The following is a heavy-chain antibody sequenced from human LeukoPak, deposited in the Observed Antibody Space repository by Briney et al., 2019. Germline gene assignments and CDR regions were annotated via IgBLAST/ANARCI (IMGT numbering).Heavy chain of an antibody. CDR1: GGSFGGYY. J-gene: IGHJ5*02. Sequence: SETLSLTCAVYGGSFGGYYWSWIRQPPGKGLEWIGEINHSGSTNYNPSLKSRVTISVGTSKNQFSLKLSSVTAADTAVYYCAREGFCTNGVCLPPPSAFWFDPWGQGTLVTVSS. D-gene: IGHD2-8*01. V-gene: IGHV4-34*01. CDR3: AREGFCTNGVCLPPPSAFWFDP. CDR2: INHSGST.